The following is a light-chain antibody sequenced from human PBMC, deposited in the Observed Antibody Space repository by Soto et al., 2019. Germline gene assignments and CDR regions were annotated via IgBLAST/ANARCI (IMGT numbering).Light chain of an antibody. CDR3: QHYNQWLFT. V-gene: IGKV3-15*01. CDR2: GAS. CDR1: QSVSTN. J-gene: IGKJ4*01. Sequence: EIVMTQSPATLSVSPGERATLSCRARQSVSTNLAWYQQKPGQAPRLLIYGASTRATGIPARFSGSGSGTEFTLTISSMQSEDFAVYYCQHYNQWLFTFGGGTKVDIK.